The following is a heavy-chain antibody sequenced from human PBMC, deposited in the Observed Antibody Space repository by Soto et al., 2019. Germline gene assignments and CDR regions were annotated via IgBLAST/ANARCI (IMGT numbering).Heavy chain of an antibody. V-gene: IGHV3-23*01. CDR2: ISDTGGGT. J-gene: IGHJ5*02. CDR3: AVGRHKTSGSNTWFDP. CDR1: GVNFSSYA. Sequence: SLRLSCAASGVNFSSYAMNWVRQAPGKGLEWVSTISDTGGGTFYAGSVKGRFTISRDNSKNTLYLQMHSLRADDSAIYFCAVGRHKTSGSNTWFDPWGRGTLVTVSS. D-gene: IGHD3-22*01.